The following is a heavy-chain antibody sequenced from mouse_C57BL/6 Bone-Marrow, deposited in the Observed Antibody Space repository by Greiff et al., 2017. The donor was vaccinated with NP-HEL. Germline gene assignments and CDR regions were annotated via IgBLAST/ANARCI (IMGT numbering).Heavy chain of an antibody. D-gene: IGHD4-1*01. CDR3: ARGGLGRGYFDV. Sequence: QVQLQQSGAELARPGASVKLSCKASGYTFTSYGISWVKQRTGQGLEWIGEIYPRSGNTYYNEKLTGKATLTADKSSSTAYMELRSLTSEDAAVYFCARGGLGRGYFDVWGTGTTVTVSS. CDR2: IYPRSGNT. J-gene: IGHJ1*03. CDR1: GYTFTSYG. V-gene: IGHV1-81*01.